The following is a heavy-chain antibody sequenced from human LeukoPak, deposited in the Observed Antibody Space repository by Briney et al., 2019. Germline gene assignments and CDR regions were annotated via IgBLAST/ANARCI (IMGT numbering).Heavy chain of an antibody. CDR2: IYYSGST. D-gene: IGHD3-22*01. J-gene: IGHJ4*02. CDR1: GGXISSGDSY. V-gene: IGHV4-31*03. Sequence: TLSLTCTVSGGXISSGDSYWSWLRQHPGKGLEWIGYIYYSGSTYYNPSLKSRLTISSDTSKNQFSLKLSSVTAADTAVYYCAKTDSSGYYGDYWGQGTLVTVST. CDR3: AKTDSSGYYGDY.